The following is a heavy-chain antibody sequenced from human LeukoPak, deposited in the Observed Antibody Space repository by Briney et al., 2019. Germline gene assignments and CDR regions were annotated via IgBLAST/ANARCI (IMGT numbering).Heavy chain of an antibody. CDR3: ARRWNYGRNYYIDV. J-gene: IGHJ6*03. CDR1: GGSFSNYY. D-gene: IGHD1-7*01. V-gene: IGHV4-34*01. CDR2: INDSGRT. Sequence: SETLSLTCAVYGGSFSNYYWSWIRQPPGKGLEWIGEINDSGRTNYNPSLMSRVTLSVDTSKNQFSLRLTSVTATDTAVYYCARRWNYGRNYYIDVWGKGATVSVSS.